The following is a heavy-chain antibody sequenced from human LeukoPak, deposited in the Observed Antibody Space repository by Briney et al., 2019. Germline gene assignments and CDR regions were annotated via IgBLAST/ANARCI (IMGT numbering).Heavy chain of an antibody. Sequence: SETLSLTCTVSGGSISNYYWSWIRQPPGKGLEWIGYIYYSGSTNYNPSLKSRVTISVDTSKNQFSLKLSSVTAADTAVYYCARAGWFGYWFDPWGQGTLVTVSS. J-gene: IGHJ5*02. CDR2: IYYSGST. CDR1: GGSISNYY. CDR3: ARAGWFGYWFDP. V-gene: IGHV4-59*08. D-gene: IGHD3-10*01.